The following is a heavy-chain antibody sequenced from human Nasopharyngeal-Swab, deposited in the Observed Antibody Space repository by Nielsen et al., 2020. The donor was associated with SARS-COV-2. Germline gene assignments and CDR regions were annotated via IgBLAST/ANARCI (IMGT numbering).Heavy chain of an antibody. Sequence: LSLTCAASGFTFSRYWMHWVRQAPGKGLVWVSYINPDGSSATYADSVKGRFTVSRDNAKDSLYLQMNSLRIEDTAVYFCARIGYSSSSTDYWGQGTLVTVSS. CDR1: GFTFSRYW. D-gene: IGHD6-6*01. CDR3: ARIGYSSSSTDY. CDR2: INPDGSSA. V-gene: IGHV3-74*03. J-gene: IGHJ4*02.